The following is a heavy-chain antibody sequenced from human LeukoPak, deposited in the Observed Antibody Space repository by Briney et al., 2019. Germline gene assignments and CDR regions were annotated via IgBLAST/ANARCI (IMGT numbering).Heavy chain of an antibody. CDR3: AKSSYYDSSGYEDY. J-gene: IGHJ4*02. Sequence: GGSLRLSCAASGFTLSNYSMHWVRQAPGKGLEWVAVIWYDGSNKYYADSVKGRFTISRDSSKNTLYLQMNSLGAEDTAVYYCAKSSYYDSSGYEDYWGQGTLVTVSS. V-gene: IGHV3-33*06. CDR2: IWYDGSNK. CDR1: GFTLSNYS. D-gene: IGHD3-22*01.